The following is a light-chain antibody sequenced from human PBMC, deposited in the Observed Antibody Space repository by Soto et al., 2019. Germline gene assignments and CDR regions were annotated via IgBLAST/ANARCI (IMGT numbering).Light chain of an antibody. CDR2: AAS. J-gene: IGKJ1*01. CDR3: QHYNSYSEA. Sequence: PFTPSPFSPAAFFGDRVPITFRASQGISSYLAWYQQKPGKAPKLLIYAASTLQSGVPSRFSGSGSGTDFTLTISSLQPDDFATYYCQHYNSYSEAFGQGTKAAIK. CDR1: QGISSY. V-gene: IGKV1-9*01.